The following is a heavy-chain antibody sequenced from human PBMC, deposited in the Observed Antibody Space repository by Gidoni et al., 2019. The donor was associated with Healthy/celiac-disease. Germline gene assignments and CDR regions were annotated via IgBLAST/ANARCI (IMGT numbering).Heavy chain of an antibody. CDR3: ARALSIAAAFYYGMDV. CDR1: GFTFSDYY. Sequence: QVQLVESGGGLVKPGGSLRLSCAASGFTFSDYYMSWIRQAPGKGLEWVSYISSSSSYTNYADSVKGRFTISRDNAKNSLYLQMNSLRAEDTAVYYCARALSIAAAFYYGMDVWGQGTTVTVSS. D-gene: IGHD6-13*01. CDR2: ISSSSSYT. J-gene: IGHJ6*02. V-gene: IGHV3-11*06.